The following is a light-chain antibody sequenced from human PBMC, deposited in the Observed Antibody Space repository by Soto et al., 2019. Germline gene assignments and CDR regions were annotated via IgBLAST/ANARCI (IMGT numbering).Light chain of an antibody. Sequence: EIVMTQSPATLSVSPGERATLSCRASQSVNSNLAWYQQKPGQAPRLLIYGASTRATDIPASFSGSGSGIEFTLTISSLQSEDFAVYYCQQSNNWPLTFGGGTKVEIK. J-gene: IGKJ4*01. V-gene: IGKV3-15*01. CDR3: QQSNNWPLT. CDR1: QSVNSN. CDR2: GAS.